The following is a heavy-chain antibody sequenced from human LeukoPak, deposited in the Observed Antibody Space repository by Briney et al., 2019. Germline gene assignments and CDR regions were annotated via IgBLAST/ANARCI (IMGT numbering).Heavy chain of an antibody. CDR3: AKSRSGVSSCYNY. CDR1: GFIFSNYA. J-gene: IGHJ4*02. Sequence: GGALRLSCAASGFIFSNYAMSWVRQAPGKGLEWVSAISGSDDNTYYADSVRGRLTISRDNSKNTLYLQMNSLRAEDTAIYFCAKSRSGVSSCYNYWGQGTLVTVSS. CDR2: ISGSDDNT. V-gene: IGHV3-23*01. D-gene: IGHD2-15*01.